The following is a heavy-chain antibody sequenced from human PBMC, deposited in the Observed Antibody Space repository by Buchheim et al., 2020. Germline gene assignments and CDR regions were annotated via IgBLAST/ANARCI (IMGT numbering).Heavy chain of an antibody. V-gene: IGHV4-38-2*02. CDR2: IYHSGST. CDR1: GYSISSGYY. D-gene: IGHD6-13*01. J-gene: IGHJ4*02. CDR3: ARARSSSWYYVY. Sequence: QVQLQESGPGLVKPSETLSLTCTVSGYSISSGYYWGWIRQPPGKGLEWIGSIYHSGSTYYNPSLKSRVTISVDTSKNQFSLKLSSVTAADTAVYYCARARSSSWYYVYWGQGTL.